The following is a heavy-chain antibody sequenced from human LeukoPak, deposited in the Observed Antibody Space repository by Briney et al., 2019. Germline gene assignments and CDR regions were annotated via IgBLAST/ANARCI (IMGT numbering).Heavy chain of an antibody. D-gene: IGHD3-16*01. V-gene: IGHV4-4*07. CDR1: GGSISSYY. CDR3: ARQSFYDYVWGSRNWFDL. Sequence: SETLSLTCTVSGGSISSYYWSWIRQPAGKGLEWIGRIYTSGSTNYNPSLKSRVTMSVDTSRNQFSLKLSSVTAADTAVYYCARQSFYDYVWGSRNWFDLWGQGTLVTVSS. J-gene: IGHJ5*02. CDR2: IYTSGST.